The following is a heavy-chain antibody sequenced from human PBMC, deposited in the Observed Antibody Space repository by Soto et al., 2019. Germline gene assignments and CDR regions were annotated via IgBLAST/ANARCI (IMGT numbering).Heavy chain of an antibody. J-gene: IGHJ5*02. CDR1: GFTVSSNY. Sequence: GGSLRLSCAASGFTVSSNYMSWVRQAPGKGLEWVSVIYSDGSTYYADSVKGRFTISRDNSKNTLYLQMNSLRAEDTAVYYCAKEGSNNGFDPWGQGTLVTVSS. CDR3: AKEGSNNGFDP. CDR2: IYSDGST. V-gene: IGHV3-53*01.